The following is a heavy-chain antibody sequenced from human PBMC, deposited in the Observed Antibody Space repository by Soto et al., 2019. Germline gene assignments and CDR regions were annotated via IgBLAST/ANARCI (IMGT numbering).Heavy chain of an antibody. V-gene: IGHV3-30*18. CDR1: GFTFRSYV. CDR2: ISYDGSNK. CDR3: SKDLSREVATTTKMYYHYGMDV. Sequence: QVQLVESGGGVVQPGRSLRLSCAASGFTFRSYVMHWVRQAPGKGLEWVAIISYDGSNKYYVNSVKGRCTISRDNSNNTLYLQMNGLRAEDTAIYYCSKDLSREVATTTKMYYHYGMDVWGQGTTVTVSS. J-gene: IGHJ6*02. D-gene: IGHD5-12*01.